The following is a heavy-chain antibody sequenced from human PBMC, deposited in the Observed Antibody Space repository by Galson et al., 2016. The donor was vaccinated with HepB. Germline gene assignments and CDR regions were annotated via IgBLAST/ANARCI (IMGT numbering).Heavy chain of an antibody. CDR1: GFTFSSYV. CDR3: ARDRNLIFYDY. Sequence: SLRLSCAASGFTFSSYVMHRVRQTPGKGLVWVSRISHDGSVRTYADSVKGRFTISRDNAKNTLYLQMNSLRAEDTAVYYCARDRNLIFYDYWGQGALVTVSS. J-gene: IGHJ4*02. CDR2: ISHDGSVR. V-gene: IGHV3-74*03. D-gene: IGHD3/OR15-3a*01.